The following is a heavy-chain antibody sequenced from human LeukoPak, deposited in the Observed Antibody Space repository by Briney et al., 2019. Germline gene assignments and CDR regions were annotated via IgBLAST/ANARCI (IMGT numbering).Heavy chain of an antibody. V-gene: IGHV1-69*13. D-gene: IGHD3-22*01. J-gene: IGHJ4*02. Sequence: GASVKVSCKTSGGTFSKYTISWVRQRPGQGLEWMGGITPLFGTANYAQKFQGRVTITADESTSTAYMELSSLRSEDTAVYYCARDGYYDSSGYPDRHYFDYWGQGTLVTVSS. CDR2: ITPLFGTA. CDR3: ARDGYYDSSGYPDRHYFDY. CDR1: GGTFSKYT.